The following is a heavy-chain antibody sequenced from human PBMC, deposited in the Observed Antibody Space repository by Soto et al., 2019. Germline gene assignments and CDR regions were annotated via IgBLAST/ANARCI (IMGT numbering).Heavy chain of an antibody. CDR2: IKGDGSEK. CDR1: RFTFGSYW. V-gene: IGHV3-7*01. J-gene: IGHJ4*02. D-gene: IGHD3-10*01. CDR3: AAGFPPDF. Sequence: EVLLVESGGGLVQPGGSLTLSCAASRFTFGSYWMNWVRQAPGKGLEWVANIKGDGSEKYYVDSVEGRFTISRDNTKNSLDLQMNSLRVEDTAVYYCAAGFPPDFWGPGTLVTVSS.